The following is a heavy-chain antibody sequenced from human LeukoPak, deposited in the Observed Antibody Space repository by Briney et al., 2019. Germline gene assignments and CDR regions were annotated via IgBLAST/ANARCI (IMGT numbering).Heavy chain of an antibody. CDR3: AKDYVVGATANAFDI. V-gene: IGHV3-74*03. D-gene: IGHD1-26*01. Sequence: RGSLRLSCAASGFTFSSHWMHWVRQAPGKGLVWVSRINGDGSNTTYADSVKGRFTISRDNAKNTLCLQMNSLRAEDTAVYYCAKDYVVGATANAFDIWGQGTMVTVSS. CDR1: GFTFSSHW. CDR2: INGDGSNT. J-gene: IGHJ3*02.